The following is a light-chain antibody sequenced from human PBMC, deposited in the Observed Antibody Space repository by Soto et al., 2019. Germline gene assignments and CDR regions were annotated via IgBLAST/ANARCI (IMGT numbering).Light chain of an antibody. Sequence: QSVLTQPASVSGSPGQSITLSCTGTSSDVGGYNYVSWYQQHPGKAPKLMIYDVSNRPSGVSNRFSGSKSGNTASLTISGLRAADEADYYCSSYTSSSTLVFGGGTKLTVL. V-gene: IGLV2-14*01. CDR3: SSYTSSSTLV. CDR2: DVS. J-gene: IGLJ2*01. CDR1: SSDVGGYNY.